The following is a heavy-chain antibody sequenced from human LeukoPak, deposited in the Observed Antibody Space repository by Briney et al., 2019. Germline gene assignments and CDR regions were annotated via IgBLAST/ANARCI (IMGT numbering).Heavy chain of an antibody. V-gene: IGHV3-74*01. D-gene: IGHD2-15*01. CDR1: GFPFSSYW. J-gene: IGHJ4*02. Sequence: GGSLRLSCAASGFPFSSYWMHWVRQAPGKGLVWVSRINSDGSSTSYADSVKGRFTISRDNAKDTLYLQMNSLRAEDTAVYYCARDFGHDTRYWLDYWGRGTLVTVSS. CDR3: ARDFGHDTRYWLDY. CDR2: INSDGSST.